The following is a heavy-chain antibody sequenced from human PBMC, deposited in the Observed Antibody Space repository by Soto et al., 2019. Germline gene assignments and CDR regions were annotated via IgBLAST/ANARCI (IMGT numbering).Heavy chain of an antibody. Sequence: QVQLVQSGAEVKRPGASVKVSCKASGYTFTPHDINWVRQATGQGLEWMGRMNPNSGYIHFAQRFQGRLTMTTNTSISTAYMELSSLRSEDTAIYYCARGLYCSGGTCSDSWGQGTLVIVSS. D-gene: IGHD2-15*01. CDR1: GYTFTPHD. J-gene: IGHJ4*02. CDR2: MNPNSGYI. V-gene: IGHV1-8*01. CDR3: ARGLYCSGGTCSDS.